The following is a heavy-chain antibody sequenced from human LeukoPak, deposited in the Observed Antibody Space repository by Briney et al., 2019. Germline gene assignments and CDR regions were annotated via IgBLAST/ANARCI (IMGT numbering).Heavy chain of an antibody. CDR2: IYYSGST. CDR1: GGSISSYY. Sequence: PSETLSLTCTVSGGSISSYYWSWIRQPPGKGLEWIGYIYYSGSTNYNPSLKSRVTISVDTSKNQFSLKLSSVTAADTAVYCCARVNGVGIGMTTVTYFDYWGQGTLVTVSS. V-gene: IGHV4-59*01. CDR3: ARVNGVGIGMTTVTYFDY. J-gene: IGHJ4*02. D-gene: IGHD4-17*01.